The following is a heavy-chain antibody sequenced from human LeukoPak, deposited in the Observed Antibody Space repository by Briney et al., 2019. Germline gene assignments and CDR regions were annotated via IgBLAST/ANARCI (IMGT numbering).Heavy chain of an antibody. CDR2: INHSGST. Sequence: PSGTLSLTCAVYGGSFSGYYWSWIRQPPGKGLEWIGEINHSGSTNYNPSLKSRVTISVDTSKNQFSLKLSSVTAADTAVYYCARLSQWLGSWFDPWGQGTLVTVSS. CDR3: ARLSQWLGSWFDP. CDR1: GGSFSGYY. V-gene: IGHV4-34*01. J-gene: IGHJ5*02. D-gene: IGHD6-19*01.